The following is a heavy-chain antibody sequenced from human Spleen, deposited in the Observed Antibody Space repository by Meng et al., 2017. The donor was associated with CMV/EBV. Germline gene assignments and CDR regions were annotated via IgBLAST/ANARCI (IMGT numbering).Heavy chain of an antibody. CDR1: GGSISSSSYY. J-gene: IGHJ4*02. D-gene: IGHD7-27*01. CDR2: IYYSGST. V-gene: IGHV4-39*01. CDR3: ASGGARLGYFDD. Sequence: SETLSLTCTVSGGSISSSSYYWGWIRQPPGKGREWIGSIYYSGSTYYNPSLKSRVTISVDTSKNQFSLKLSSVTAADTSIYYCASGGARLGYFDDWGQGTLVTVSS.